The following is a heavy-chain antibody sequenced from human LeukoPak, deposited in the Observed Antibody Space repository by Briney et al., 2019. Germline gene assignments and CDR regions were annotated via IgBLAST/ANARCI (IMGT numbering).Heavy chain of an antibody. Sequence: GGSLRLFCAASGFTFSSYSMNWVRQAPGKGLEWVSSISSSSNYIYYADSVKGRFTISRDNAKNSLYLQMNSLRAEDTAVYYCSGYYGMDVWGKGTTVTVSS. CDR2: ISSSSNYI. V-gene: IGHV3-21*01. CDR1: GFTFSSYS. CDR3: SGYYGMDV. J-gene: IGHJ6*04.